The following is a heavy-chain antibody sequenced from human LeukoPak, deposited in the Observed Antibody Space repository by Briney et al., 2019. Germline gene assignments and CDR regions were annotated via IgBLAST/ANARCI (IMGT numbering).Heavy chain of an antibody. Sequence: VASVKVSCKASGYTFTKYAMNWVRQAPGQGLEWMGWITTETGSPTYAQGFTGRFVFSLDTSVTTAYLQITSLEAEDTAMYYCARAARYCSGDSCFSPRTFDIWGQGTMVTVS. J-gene: IGHJ3*02. V-gene: IGHV7-4-1*02. D-gene: IGHD2-15*01. CDR3: ARAARYCSGDSCFSPRTFDI. CDR2: ITTETGSP. CDR1: GYTFTKYA.